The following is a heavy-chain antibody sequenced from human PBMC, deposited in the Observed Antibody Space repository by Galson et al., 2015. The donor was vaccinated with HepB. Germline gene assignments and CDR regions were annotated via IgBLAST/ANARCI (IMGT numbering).Heavy chain of an antibody. CDR2: ISAYNGNT. CDR3: ARDPAYCGGDCSPTYYYYGMDV. D-gene: IGHD2-21*02. V-gene: IGHV1-18*01. J-gene: IGHJ6*02. CDR1: GYTFTSYG. Sequence: SVKVSCKASGYTFTSYGISWVRQAPGQGLEWMGWISAYNGNTNYAQNLQGRVTMTTDTSTNTAYMELRSLRSEDTAVYYCARDPAYCGGDCSPTYYYYGMDVWGQGTTVTVSS.